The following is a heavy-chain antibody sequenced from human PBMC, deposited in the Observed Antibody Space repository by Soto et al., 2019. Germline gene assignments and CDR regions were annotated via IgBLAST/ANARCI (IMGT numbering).Heavy chain of an antibody. J-gene: IGHJ3*01. CDR1: GGSISGYY. V-gene: IGHV4-4*07. CDR2: IYASGNT. D-gene: IGHD4-17*01. Sequence: QVQLQESGPGLVKPSETLSLTCTVSGGSISGYYWSWIRQPAGKRLEWIGRIYASGNTNKNPSLKSRVTMSVDTSKNQFSLRLTPVTAADTAVYYCARVGRTRATVTTDAFDVWGQGTKVTVSS. CDR3: ARVGRTRATVTTDAFDV.